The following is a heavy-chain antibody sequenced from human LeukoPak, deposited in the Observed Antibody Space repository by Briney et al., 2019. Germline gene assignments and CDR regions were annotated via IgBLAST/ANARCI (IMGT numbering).Heavy chain of an antibody. V-gene: IGHV5-51*01. CDR2: FYPGDSDT. Sequence: LGESLKISCKGSGYSFTSYWIGWVRQMPGKGLEWRGIFYPGDSDTRYSPSFQGQVTISADKSISTAYLQWSSLKASDTAMYYCARVNSGSYWVGAFDIWGQGTMVTVSS. J-gene: IGHJ3*02. D-gene: IGHD1-26*01. CDR1: GYSFTSYW. CDR3: ARVNSGSYWVGAFDI.